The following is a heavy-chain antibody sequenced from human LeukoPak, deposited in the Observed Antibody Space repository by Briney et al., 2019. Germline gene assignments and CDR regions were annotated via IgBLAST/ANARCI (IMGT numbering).Heavy chain of an antibody. J-gene: IGHJ6*02. Sequence: PGGSLRLSCAASGFTFSSYGMHWVRQAPGKGLEWVANIKQDGSEKYYVDSVKGRFTISRDNAKNSLYLQMNSLRAEDTAVYYCARMGYCSSTSCPPLTRMDVWGQGTTVTVSS. CDR3: ARMGYCSSTSCPPLTRMDV. V-gene: IGHV3-7*01. CDR1: GFTFSSYG. D-gene: IGHD2-2*01. CDR2: IKQDGSEK.